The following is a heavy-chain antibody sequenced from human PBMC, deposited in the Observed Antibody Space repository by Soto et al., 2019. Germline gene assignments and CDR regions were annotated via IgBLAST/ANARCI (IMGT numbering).Heavy chain of an antibody. J-gene: IGHJ6*02. Sequence: QVQLVQSGAEVKKPGSSVNVSCKASGGTFSRYAISWVRQAPGQGLEWMGGIIPIFGTANYAQKFQGRVMITADESTSTAYMELSSVRSEDTAVYYCAREGGERYFDWLSNPYYYGMDVWGQGTTVTVS. D-gene: IGHD3-9*01. CDR2: IIPIFGTA. CDR1: GGTFSRYA. V-gene: IGHV1-69*01. CDR3: AREGGERYFDWLSNPYYYGMDV.